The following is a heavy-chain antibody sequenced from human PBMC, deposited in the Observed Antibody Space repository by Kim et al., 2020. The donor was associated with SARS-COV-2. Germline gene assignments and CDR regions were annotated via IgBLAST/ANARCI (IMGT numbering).Heavy chain of an antibody. CDR3: AREGIAAAGAYYFDY. CDR2: INHSGST. V-gene: IGHV4-34*01. J-gene: IGHJ4*02. D-gene: IGHD6-13*01. CDR1: GGSFSGYY. Sequence: SETLSLTCAVYGGSFSGYYWSWIRQPPGKGLEWIGEINHSGSTNYNPSLKSRVTISVDTPKNQFSLKLSSVTAADTAVYYCAREGIAAAGAYYFDYWGQGTLVTVSS.